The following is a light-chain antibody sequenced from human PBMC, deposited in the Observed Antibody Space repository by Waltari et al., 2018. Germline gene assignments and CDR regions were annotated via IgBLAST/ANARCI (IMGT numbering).Light chain of an antibody. J-gene: IGLJ2*01. CDR3: SSYAGSSKGV. CDR1: STVAGPYTR. CDR2: AGS. V-gene: IGLV2-23*01. Sequence: QSALTQPASVSGPPGPSTTISCTGTSTVAGPYTRVSWYQQHPGKAPKLMIYAGSTRPSGVSDRFSDSKSGDMASLTISGRQPEDEAEYFCSSYAGSSKGVFGGGTKVTVL.